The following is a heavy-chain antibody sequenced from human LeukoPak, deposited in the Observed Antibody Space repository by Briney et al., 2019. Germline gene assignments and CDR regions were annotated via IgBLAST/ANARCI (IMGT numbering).Heavy chain of an antibody. CDR3: ARGPSNYYDSSGYYRPYYYYYYGMDV. CDR2: IYHSGST. J-gene: IGHJ6*02. Sequence: PSETLSLTCAVSGGSISSGGYSWSWIRQPPGKGLEWIGYIYHSGSTYYNPSLKSRVTISVDRSKNQFSLKLSSVTAAGTAVYYCARGPSNYYDSSGYYRPYYYYYYGMDVWGQGTTVTVSS. D-gene: IGHD3-22*01. CDR1: GGSISSGGYS. V-gene: IGHV4-30-2*01.